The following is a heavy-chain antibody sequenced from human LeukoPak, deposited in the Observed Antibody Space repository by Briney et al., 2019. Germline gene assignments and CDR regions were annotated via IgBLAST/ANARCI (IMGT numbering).Heavy chain of an antibody. V-gene: IGHV4-31*03. CDR3: ARDRKRGLLGYYYYMDV. D-gene: IGHD7-27*01. J-gene: IGHJ6*03. CDR2: IYYSGST. CDR1: GGSISSGGYY. Sequence: SQTLSLTCTVSGGSISSGGYYWSWIRQRPGKGLEWIGYIYYSGSTYYNPSLKSRVTISVDTSKNQFSLKLSSVTAADTAVYYCARDRKRGLLGYYYYMDVWGKGTTVTVSS.